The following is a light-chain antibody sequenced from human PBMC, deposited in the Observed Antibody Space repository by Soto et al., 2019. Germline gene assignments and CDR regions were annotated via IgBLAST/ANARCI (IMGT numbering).Light chain of an antibody. J-gene: IGKJ1*01. CDR2: GAS. V-gene: IGKV3-15*01. CDR1: QSVSSN. CDR3: QQYNNWPPWT. Sequence: TLXXRASQSVSSNLAWYQQKPGQAPRLLIYGASTRATGIPARFSGSGSGTEFTLTISSLQSEDFAVYYCQQYNNWPPWTFGQGTKVDIK.